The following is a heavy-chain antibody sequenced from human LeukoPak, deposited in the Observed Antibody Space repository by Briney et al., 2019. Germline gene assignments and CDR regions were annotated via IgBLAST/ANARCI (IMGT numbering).Heavy chain of an antibody. V-gene: IGHV3-30*03. J-gene: IGHJ4*02. D-gene: IGHD5-18*01. Sequence: GRSLRLSCVASGFSFSNFGIHWVRQAPGKGLEWVAVISHDGSNRFYADSVKGRFTISRDNSKNTVYLQMNSLRPEDTALYYCARGGIQLWNYWGQGTLVTVTS. CDR3: ARGGIQLWNY. CDR1: GFSFSNFG. CDR2: ISHDGSNR.